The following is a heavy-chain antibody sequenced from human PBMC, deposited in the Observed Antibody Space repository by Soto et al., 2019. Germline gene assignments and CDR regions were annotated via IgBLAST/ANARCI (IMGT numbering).Heavy chain of an antibody. V-gene: IGHV3-23*01. D-gene: IGHD6-19*01. J-gene: IGHJ4*02. CDR1: A. CDR2: ISEAGDST. CDR3: AKDNSSVWSSGIGV. Sequence: ARTWVRRAENTGLDRFSDISEAGDSTYYADSVRGRFTVSRGNSKNTLYPQLNTLRGEDTAVYYCAKDNSSVWSSGIGVWGQGTLVSVS.